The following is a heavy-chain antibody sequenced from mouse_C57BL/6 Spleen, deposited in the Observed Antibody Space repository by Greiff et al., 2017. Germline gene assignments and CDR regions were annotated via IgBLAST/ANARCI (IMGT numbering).Heavy chain of an antibody. CDR2: ISDGGSYT. CDR1: GFTFSSYA. J-gene: IGHJ1*03. V-gene: IGHV5-4*01. D-gene: IGHD2-4*01. CDR3: ARDDDYDVGWYFDV. Sequence: VQLKESGGGLVKPGGSLKLSCAASGFTFSSYAMSWVRQTPEKRLEWVATISDGGSYTYYPDNVKGRFTISRDNAKNNLYLQMSHLKSEDTAMYYCARDDDYDVGWYFDVWGTGTTVTVSS.